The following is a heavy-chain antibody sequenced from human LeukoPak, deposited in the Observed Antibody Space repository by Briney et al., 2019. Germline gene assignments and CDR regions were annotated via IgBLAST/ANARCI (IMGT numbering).Heavy chain of an antibody. CDR1: GFTFSSYS. CDR2: ISSSSSYI. D-gene: IGHD3-22*01. J-gene: IGHJ3*02. CDR3: ARDLKGPNDSSAHDAFDI. V-gene: IGHV3-21*01. Sequence: PGGSLRLSCAASGFTFSSYSMNWVRQAPGKGLEWVSSISSSSSYIYYADSVKGRFTISRDNAKNSLYLQMNSLRAEDTAVYYCARDLKGPNDSSAHDAFDIWGQGTMVTVSS.